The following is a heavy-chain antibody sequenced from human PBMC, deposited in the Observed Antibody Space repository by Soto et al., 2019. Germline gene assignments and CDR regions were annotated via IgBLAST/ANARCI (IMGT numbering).Heavy chain of an antibody. J-gene: IGHJ4*02. CDR1: GGSISSGDYY. V-gene: IGHV4-30-4*01. CDR3: ARDWRYCSSTSCYTLHPFDY. CDR2: IYYSGST. Sequence: SETLSLTCTFSGGSISSGDYYWSWIRQPPGKGLEWIGYIYYSGSTYYNPSLKSRVTISVDTSKNQFSLKLSSVTAADTAVYYCARDWRYCSSTSCYTLHPFDYWGQGTLVTVSS. D-gene: IGHD2-2*02.